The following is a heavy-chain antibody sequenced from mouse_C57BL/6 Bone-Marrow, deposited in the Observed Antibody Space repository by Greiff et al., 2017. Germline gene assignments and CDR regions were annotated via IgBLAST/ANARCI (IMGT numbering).Heavy chain of an antibody. CDR3: ARHEYDYDRDCAY. J-gene: IGHJ3*01. D-gene: IGHD2-4*01. V-gene: IGHV5-9*01. CDR2: IIGGGGNP. Sequence: KLVESGGGLVKPGGSLKLSCAASAFTFSSSTMSWVRQTPEKRLEWVATIIGGGGNPYYPDSVKGRFLISRDNAKNTLYLQMSSLRSEDTALYYCARHEYDYDRDCAYWGQGTLVTVAA. CDR1: AFTFSSST.